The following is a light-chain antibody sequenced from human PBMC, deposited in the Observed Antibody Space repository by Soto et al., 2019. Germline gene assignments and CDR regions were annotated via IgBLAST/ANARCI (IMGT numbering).Light chain of an antibody. V-gene: IGKV3D-20*02. Sequence: EIVLTQSPGTLSLSPGERATLSCRATESVVSSYLAWYQLKPGQAPRLLIYDASSRATGIPDRFSGSGSGTDFTLTISSLEPEDFAVYFCQQRSDWPPTFGQGTRLEIK. CDR2: DAS. J-gene: IGKJ5*01. CDR1: ESVVSSY. CDR3: QQRSDWPPT.